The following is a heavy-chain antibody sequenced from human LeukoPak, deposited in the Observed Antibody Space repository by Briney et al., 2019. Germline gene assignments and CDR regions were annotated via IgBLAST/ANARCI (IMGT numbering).Heavy chain of an antibody. CDR1: GGSISSYY. D-gene: IGHD5-12*01. CDR3: ARAGYSGYDYDY. V-gene: IGHV4-59*01. Sequence: PSETLSLTCTVSGGSISSYYWSWFRQPPGEGLEWIGYIYYSGSTNYNPSLKSRVTISVDTSKNQFSLKLSSVTAADTAVYYCARAGYSGYDYDYWGQGTLVTVSS. J-gene: IGHJ4*02. CDR2: IYYSGST.